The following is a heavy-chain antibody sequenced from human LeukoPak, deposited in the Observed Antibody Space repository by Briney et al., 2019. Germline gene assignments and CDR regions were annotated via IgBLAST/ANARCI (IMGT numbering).Heavy chain of an antibody. Sequence: QPGGSLRLSCAASGFTFSSYAMSWVRQAPGKGLEWVSAISGSGGSTYYADSVKGRFTISRDNSKNTLYLQMNSLRVEDTAVYYCARVFRPSLTVFIIRGAFGIWGQGTMVTVSS. CDR1: GFTFSSYA. CDR3: ARVFRPSLTVFIIRGAFGI. CDR2: ISGSGGST. D-gene: IGHD3-3*01. J-gene: IGHJ3*02. V-gene: IGHV3-23*01.